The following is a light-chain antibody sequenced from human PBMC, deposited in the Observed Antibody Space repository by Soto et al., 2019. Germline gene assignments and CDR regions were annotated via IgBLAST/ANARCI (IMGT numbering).Light chain of an antibody. CDR2: EVS. V-gene: IGKV1-5*03. J-gene: IGKJ2*01. Sequence: DIQMTQSPSTLSASAGDRVTITCRASRSAGEWLAWYQQKPGKAPKLLIYEVSRLHSGVPSRFSAGGSETEFSLTIDSLQPDDFAIYYCQQFNSVPYTFGPGTKVEIK. CDR1: RSAGEW. CDR3: QQFNSVPYT.